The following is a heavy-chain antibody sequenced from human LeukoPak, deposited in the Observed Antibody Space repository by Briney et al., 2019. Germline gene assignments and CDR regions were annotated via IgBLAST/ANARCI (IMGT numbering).Heavy chain of an antibody. D-gene: IGHD6-13*01. Sequence: SETLSLTCTVSGGSISSYSYYWGWIRQPPGKGLEWIGSIHYSGNTYYNPSLKSRVTISVDTSKNQFSLKLSSVTAADTAVYYCARFGDKTYSSSWYKFDYWGQGTLVTVSS. V-gene: IGHV4-39*01. J-gene: IGHJ4*02. CDR2: IHYSGNT. CDR1: GGSISSYSYY. CDR3: ARFGDKTYSSSWYKFDY.